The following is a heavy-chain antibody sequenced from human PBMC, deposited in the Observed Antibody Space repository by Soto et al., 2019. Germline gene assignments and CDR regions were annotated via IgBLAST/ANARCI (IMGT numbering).Heavy chain of an antibody. CDR2: IYSGGYT. D-gene: IGHD3-10*01. J-gene: IGHJ4*02. V-gene: IGHV3-53*01. Sequence: VQLVESGGGLIQPGGSLRLSCAVSGFTVSNNYMSWVRQAPGKGLEGVSVIYSGGYTAYGDSVKGRFTISRDNSKNTPYLKMKSRGDAAPAGFSWGPHPGGGGYWGQGTLVTVSS. CDR1: GFTVSNNY. CDR3: GPHPGGGGY.